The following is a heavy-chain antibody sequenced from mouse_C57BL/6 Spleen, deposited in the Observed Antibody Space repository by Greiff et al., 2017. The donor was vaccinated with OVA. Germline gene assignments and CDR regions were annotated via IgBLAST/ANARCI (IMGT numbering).Heavy chain of an antibody. V-gene: IGHV5-4*01. CDR2: ISDGGSYT. D-gene: IGHD1-1*01. J-gene: IGHJ4*01. CDR1: GFTFSSYA. CDR3: ARAPHYGSSWGGAMDY. Sequence: EVQVVESGGGLVKPGGSLKLSCAASGFTFSSYAMSWVRQTPEKRLEWVATISDGGSYTYYPDNVKGRFTISRDNAKNNLYLQMSHLKSEDTAMYYCARAPHYGSSWGGAMDYWGQGTSVTVSS.